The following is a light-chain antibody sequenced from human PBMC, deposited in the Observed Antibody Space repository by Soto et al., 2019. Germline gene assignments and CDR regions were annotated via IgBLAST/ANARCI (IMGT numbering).Light chain of an antibody. V-gene: IGLV2-18*02. CDR2: EVA. Sequence: QSALTQPPSVSGSPGQSVTLSCTGTSSDVGSYDRVSWYQQPPGTAPKLMIYEVANRPSGVPDRFSGSKSGNTASLTISGLQAEDGADYYCSSYTTSSTWVFGGGTKVTVL. CDR1: SSDVGSYDR. CDR3: SSYTTSSTWV. J-gene: IGLJ2*01.